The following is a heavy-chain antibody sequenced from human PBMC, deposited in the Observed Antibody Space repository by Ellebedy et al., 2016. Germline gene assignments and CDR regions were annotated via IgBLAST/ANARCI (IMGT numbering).Heavy chain of an antibody. Sequence: GESLKISCEASGFTFSSYSLHWLRQAPGKRLEWVAVLSSDGGIQDFVHSVRGRFAISRDNSKSTLYLQMNNLRPEDTGVYFYAREPAITYWYFDPWGRGTRVTVSP. V-gene: IGHV3-30*09. D-gene: IGHD2-2*01. J-gene: IGHJ2*01. CDR3: AREPAITYWYFDP. CDR1: GFTFSSYS. CDR2: LSSDGGIQ.